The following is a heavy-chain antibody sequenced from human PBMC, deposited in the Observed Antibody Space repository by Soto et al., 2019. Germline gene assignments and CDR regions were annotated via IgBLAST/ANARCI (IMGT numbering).Heavy chain of an antibody. J-gene: IGHJ3*02. V-gene: IGHV3-21*01. Sequence: EVQMVESGGGLVKPGGSLRLSCVASGFSFGSYSMNWVRQAPGKGLEWVSSISSGGSSTFYADSMKGRFTISRDNAKNALYLQMNSLTVEDAAVYYCARDPFTSLVENAFDIWGQGTMVTVSS. D-gene: IGHD3-10*01. CDR1: GFSFGSYS. CDR3: ARDPFTSLVENAFDI. CDR2: ISSGGSST.